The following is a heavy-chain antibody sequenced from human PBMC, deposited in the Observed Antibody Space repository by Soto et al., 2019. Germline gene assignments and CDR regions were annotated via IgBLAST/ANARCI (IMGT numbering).Heavy chain of an antibody. V-gene: IGHV5-51*01. CDR2: IYPGDSDT. CDR1: GYNFATYW. D-gene: IGHD3-10*01. J-gene: IGHJ6*02. CDR3: ARHEGGWGSGGGAYSYGMDV. Sequence: PADSLNISGKCSGYNFATYWITSVRQMPGKRLEWVGIIYPGDSDTRYSPAFQGEVTISAAKSINTAYPQWSSLKASHTAEYYWARHEGGWGSGGGAYSYGMDVWGQGTTVSVSS.